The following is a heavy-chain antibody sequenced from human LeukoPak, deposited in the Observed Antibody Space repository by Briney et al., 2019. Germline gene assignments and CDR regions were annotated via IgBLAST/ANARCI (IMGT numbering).Heavy chain of an antibody. CDR1: GGSISSSSYY. CDR3: AREIGGSGYDLDYYMDV. D-gene: IGHD5-12*01. J-gene: IGHJ6*03. Sequence: PSETLSLTCTVSGGSISSSSYYWGWIRQPPGKGLEWIGSIYYSGSTYYNPSLKSRVTISVDTSKNQFSLKLSSVTAADTAVYYCAREIGGSGYDLDYYMDVWGKGTTVTVSS. V-gene: IGHV4-39*07. CDR2: IYYSGST.